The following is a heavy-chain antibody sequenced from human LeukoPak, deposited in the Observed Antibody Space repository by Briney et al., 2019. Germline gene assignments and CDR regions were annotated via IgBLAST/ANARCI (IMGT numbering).Heavy chain of an antibody. CDR3: ASRSPDYGDYGPFDY. D-gene: IGHD4-17*01. V-gene: IGHV1-69*06. J-gene: IGHJ4*02. Sequence: GASVKVSCKASGGTFSSYAISWVRQAPGQGLEWMGGIIPIFGTANYAQKFQGRVTITADKSTSTAYMELSSLRSEDTAVYYCASRSPDYGDYGPFDYWGQGTLVTVSS. CDR1: GGTFSSYA. CDR2: IIPIFGTA.